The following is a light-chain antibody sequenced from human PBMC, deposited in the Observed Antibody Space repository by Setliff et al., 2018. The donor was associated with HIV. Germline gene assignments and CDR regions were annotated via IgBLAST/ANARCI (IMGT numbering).Light chain of an antibody. CDR2: DTS. J-gene: IGLJ2*01. V-gene: IGLV7-46*01. CDR1: TGPVTSGHY. Sequence: QAVVTQEPSLIVSPGGTVTLTCGSSTGPVTSGHYPYWFQQRPGQAPRTLIYDTSNKHSWTPVRFSGSLLGGKAALTLSGAQPEDEAEYYCLLSYTGARGVFGGGTKVTVL. CDR3: LLSYTGARGV.